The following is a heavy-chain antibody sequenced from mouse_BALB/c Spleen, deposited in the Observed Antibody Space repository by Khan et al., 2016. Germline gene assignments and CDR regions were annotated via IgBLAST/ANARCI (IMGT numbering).Heavy chain of an antibody. V-gene: IGHV10-1*02. CDR1: GFTFNTYA. CDR3: VGQRGNYEAWFAY. Sequence: EVQLVESGGGLVQPKGSLKLSCAASGFTFNTYAMNWVRQAPGKGLEWVARIRSKSNNYATYYADSVKDRFTISRDDSQSMLYLQMNTLKTEDTAMYDCVGQRGNYEAWFAYWGQGTLVTVSA. CDR2: IRSKSNNYAT. J-gene: IGHJ3*01. D-gene: IGHD2-1*01.